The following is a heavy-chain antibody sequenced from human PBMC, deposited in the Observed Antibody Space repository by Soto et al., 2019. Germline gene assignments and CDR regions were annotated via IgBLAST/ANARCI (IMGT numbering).Heavy chain of an antibody. CDR3: ATDRITMIVVAYGGGFQH. Sequence: ASVKVSCKVSGYTLTELSMHWVRQAPGKGLEWIGGFDPEDGETIYAQKFQGRVTMTEDTSTDTAYMELSSLRSEDTAVYYCATDRITMIVVAYGGGFQHWGQGTLVNVSS. D-gene: IGHD3-22*01. CDR1: GYTLTELS. CDR2: FDPEDGET. V-gene: IGHV1-24*01. J-gene: IGHJ1*01.